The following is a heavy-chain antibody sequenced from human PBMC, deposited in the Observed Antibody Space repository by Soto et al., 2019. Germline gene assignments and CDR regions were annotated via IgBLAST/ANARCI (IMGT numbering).Heavy chain of an antibody. V-gene: IGHV3-33*01. D-gene: IGHD3-10*01. CDR3: ARDGLLWGDY. CDR2: IWYDGSNK. CDR1: GFTFSSYG. Sequence: QVQLVESGGGVVQPGRSLRLSCAASGFTFSSYGMHWVRQAPGKGLEWVAVIWYDGSNKYYADSVKGRFTISRDNSKNTLYLQMNGLRAEDTAVYYCARDGLLWGDYWGQGTLVTVSS. J-gene: IGHJ4*02.